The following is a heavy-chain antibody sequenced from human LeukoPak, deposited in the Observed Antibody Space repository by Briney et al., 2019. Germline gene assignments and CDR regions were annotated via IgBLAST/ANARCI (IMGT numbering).Heavy chain of an antibody. CDR3: AKLVVVAATQNY. J-gene: IGHJ4*02. Sequence: GRSLRLSCAASGLTFSSYGMHWVRQAPGKGLEWVAVISYDGSNKYYADSVKGRFTISRDNSKNTLYLQMNSLRAEDTAVYYCAKLVVVAATQNYWGQGTLVTVSS. D-gene: IGHD2-15*01. CDR1: GLTFSSYG. V-gene: IGHV3-30*18. CDR2: ISYDGSNK.